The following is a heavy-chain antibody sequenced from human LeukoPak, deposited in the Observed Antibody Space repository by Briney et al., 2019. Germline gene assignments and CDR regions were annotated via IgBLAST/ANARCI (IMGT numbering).Heavy chain of an antibody. CDR3: ARFLKNPVNRRGPANYYMDV. V-gene: IGHV1-2*02. CDR1: GYTFTGYY. CDR2: INPNSGNT. J-gene: IGHJ6*03. D-gene: IGHD2/OR15-2a*01. Sequence: ASVKVSCKASGYTFTGYYMHWVRQASGQGLEWMGWINPNSGNTHYAQKFQDRVTMTTNTSMSTAYMELSSVRSEDTAVYYCARFLKNPVNRRGPANYYMDVWGKGTTVTISS.